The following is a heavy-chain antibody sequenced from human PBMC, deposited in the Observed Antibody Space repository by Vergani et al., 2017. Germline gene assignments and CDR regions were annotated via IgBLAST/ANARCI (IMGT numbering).Heavy chain of an antibody. J-gene: IGHJ4*02. Sequence: QVQLVQSGAEVKKPGASVNVSCKVSGYTLTELSMHWVRQAPGKGLEWMGGFDPEDGETIYAQKFQGRVTMTEDTSTDTAYMELSSLRSEDTAVYYCATXPYYYGSGRLPFDYWGQGTLVTVSS. V-gene: IGHV1-24*01. CDR2: FDPEDGET. D-gene: IGHD3-10*01. CDR3: ATXPYYYGSGRLPFDY. CDR1: GYTLTELS.